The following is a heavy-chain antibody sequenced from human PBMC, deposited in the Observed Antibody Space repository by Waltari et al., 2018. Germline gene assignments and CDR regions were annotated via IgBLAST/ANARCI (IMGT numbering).Heavy chain of an antibody. D-gene: IGHD6-19*01. CDR3: ARVVAGKVGLGY. CDR1: GGSISSYY. V-gene: IGHV4-59*01. Sequence: QVQLQESGPGLVKPSETLSLTCTVSGGSISSYYWSWIRQPPGKGLEWIGYIYYSGSTNYNPSLKSRVTISVDTSKNQFSLKLSSVTAADTAVYYCARVVAGKVGLGYWGQGTLVTVSS. CDR2: IYYSGST. J-gene: IGHJ4*02.